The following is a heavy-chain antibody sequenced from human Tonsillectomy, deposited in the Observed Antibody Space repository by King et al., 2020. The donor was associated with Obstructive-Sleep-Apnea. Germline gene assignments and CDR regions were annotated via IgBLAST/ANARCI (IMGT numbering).Heavy chain of an antibody. CDR1: GFTFSSYA. J-gene: IGHJ4*02. V-gene: IGHV3-23*04. CDR3: AKARKPYVSGEDYFDY. CDR2: ISGSGGSP. Sequence: VQLVESGGGLVQPGGSLRLSCAASGFTFSSYAMSWVRQAPGKGLEWVSVISGSGGSPYYANSVKGRFTISRDNSKTTLYLQMNSLRAEDTAVYYCAKARKPYVSGEDYFDYWGQGSLVTVSS. D-gene: IGHD6-19*01.